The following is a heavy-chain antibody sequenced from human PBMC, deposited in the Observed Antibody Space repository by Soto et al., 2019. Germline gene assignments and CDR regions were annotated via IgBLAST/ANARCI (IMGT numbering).Heavy chain of an antibody. CDR2: MNPNSGNT. CDR1: GYTFTSYD. D-gene: IGHD2-21*02. CDR3: AVLLFDGWDYYYGMDV. V-gene: IGHV1-8*01. Sequence: ASVKVSCKASGYTFTSYDINWVRQATGQGLEWMGWMNPNSGNTGYAQKFQGRVTMTRNTSISTAYMELSSLRSEDTAVYYCAVLLFDGWDYYYGMDVWGQGTTVTVSS. J-gene: IGHJ6*02.